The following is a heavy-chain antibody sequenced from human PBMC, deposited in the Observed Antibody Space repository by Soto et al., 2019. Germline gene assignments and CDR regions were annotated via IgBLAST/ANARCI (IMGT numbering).Heavy chain of an antibody. CDR2: IIPILGIA. Sequence: ASVKVSCKASGGTFSSYTISWVRQAPGQGLEWMGRIIPILGIANYAQKFQGRVTITADKSTSTAYMELSSLRSEDTAVYYCARLGYCSGGSCYPADVWGKGTTVTVSS. CDR3: ARLGYCSGGSCYPADV. D-gene: IGHD2-15*01. V-gene: IGHV1-69*02. CDR1: GGTFSSYT. J-gene: IGHJ6*04.